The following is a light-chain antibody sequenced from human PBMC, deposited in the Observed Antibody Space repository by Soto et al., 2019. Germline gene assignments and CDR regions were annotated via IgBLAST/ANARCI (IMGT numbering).Light chain of an antibody. Sequence: EVELTQSPVTLSVSPGDGATLSCRAGQSVGSKVAWYQQRPGQPPRLLIYGASTRTTGVPARFSGSGSGTEFTLTISSRQSEDFAVYFCQQYDNWPPHTFGGGTKVDIK. CDR2: GAS. V-gene: IGKV3-15*01. CDR3: QQYDNWPPHT. CDR1: QSVGSK. J-gene: IGKJ4*01.